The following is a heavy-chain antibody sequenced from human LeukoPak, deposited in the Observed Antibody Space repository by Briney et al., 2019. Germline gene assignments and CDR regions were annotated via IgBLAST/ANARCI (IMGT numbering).Heavy chain of an antibody. CDR2: IYYSGST. V-gene: IGHV4-59*01. CDR3: ARIDYYDSSGFLVDY. J-gene: IGHJ4*02. Sequence: LETLSLTCTVSGGSISSYYWSWIRQPPGKGLEWIGYIYYSGSTNYNPSLKSRVTISVDTSKNQFSLKLSSVTAADTAVYYCARIDYYDSSGFLVDYWCQGTLVTVSS. CDR1: GGSISSYY. D-gene: IGHD3-22*01.